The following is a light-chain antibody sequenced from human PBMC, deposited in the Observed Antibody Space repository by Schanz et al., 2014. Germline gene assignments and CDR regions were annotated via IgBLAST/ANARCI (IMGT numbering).Light chain of an antibody. CDR1: QSVRTN. J-gene: IGKJ1*01. CDR3: QQYNNWLRT. CDR2: GAS. V-gene: IGKV3-15*01. Sequence: IVMTQSPATLSVSPGERATLFCRASQSVRTNLAWYQQRPGQAPRLLIYGASTRATGIPARFSGSGSGTEFTLTISSLQSEDFAVYYCQQYNNWLRTFGQGTKVEIK.